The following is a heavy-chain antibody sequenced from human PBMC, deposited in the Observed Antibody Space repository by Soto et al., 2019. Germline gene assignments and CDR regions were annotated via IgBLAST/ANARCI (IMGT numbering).Heavy chain of an antibody. J-gene: IGHJ4*02. CDR3: AKDSGDHYFDY. V-gene: IGHV3-30*18. Sequence: QVQLVESGGGVVQPGRSLRLSCAASGFTFSSYGMHWVRQAPGTGLEWVAVISYDGSNKYYADSVKGRFTISRDNSKNTLYLQMNSLRAEDTAVYYCAKDSGDHYFDYWGQGTLVTVSS. CDR1: GFTFSSYG. CDR2: ISYDGSNK. D-gene: IGHD6-19*01.